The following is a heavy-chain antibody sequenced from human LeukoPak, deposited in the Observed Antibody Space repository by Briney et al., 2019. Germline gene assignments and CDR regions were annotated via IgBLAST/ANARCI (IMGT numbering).Heavy chain of an antibody. V-gene: IGHV3-48*03. CDR1: GFTFSSYE. D-gene: IGHD4-17*01. J-gene: IGHJ5*02. CDR3: ARERYGDYGGRWFDP. Sequence: GGSLRLSCAASGFTFSSYEMNWVRQAPGKGLEWVSYISSSGSTIYYADSVKGRFTISRDNAKNSLYLQMNSLRAEDTAVYYCARERYGDYGGRWFDPWGQGTLVTVSS. CDR2: ISSSGSTI.